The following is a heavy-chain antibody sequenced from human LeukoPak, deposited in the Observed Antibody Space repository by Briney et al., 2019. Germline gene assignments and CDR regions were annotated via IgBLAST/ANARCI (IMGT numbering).Heavy chain of an antibody. Sequence: GGSLRLSCAASGFTFSRYWMHWVRQAPGEGLVWVSRIKTDGTYTSNVDSVKGRFTISRDNAKSTLYLHMNSLRVEDTAVYYCVADLGDYADFWGQGTLVTVSS. V-gene: IGHV3-74*01. CDR1: GFTFSRYW. J-gene: IGHJ4*02. CDR3: VADLGDYADF. CDR2: IKTDGTYT.